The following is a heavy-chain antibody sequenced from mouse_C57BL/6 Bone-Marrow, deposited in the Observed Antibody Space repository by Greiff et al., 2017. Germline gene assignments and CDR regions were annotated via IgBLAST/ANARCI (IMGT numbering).Heavy chain of an antibody. Sequence: QVQLQQPGAELVMPGASVKLSCKASGYTFTSYWMHWVKQRPGQGLEWIGEIDPSDSYTNYNQKFKGKSTLTVDKSSSTAYMQLSSLTSEDSAVYYCAREDGSSYLYYAMDYWGQGTSVTVSS. J-gene: IGHJ4*01. CDR3: AREDGSSYLYYAMDY. D-gene: IGHD1-1*01. CDR1: GYTFTSYW. CDR2: IDPSDSYT. V-gene: IGHV1-69*01.